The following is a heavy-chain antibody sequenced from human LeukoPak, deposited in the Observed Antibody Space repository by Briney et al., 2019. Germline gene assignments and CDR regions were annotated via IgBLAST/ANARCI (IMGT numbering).Heavy chain of an antibody. Sequence: SATLSLTCTVSGGSINYYYWNWLRQPAGERLEWIGRIYTSGSTNYSPALKCRVSMSVDRSKNQFSLRLTSVTAADTAIYYCATNAGRVAAGAFDIWGQGTMVTVST. J-gene: IGHJ3*02. CDR2: IYTSGST. CDR3: ATNAGRVAAGAFDI. D-gene: IGHD6-19*01. V-gene: IGHV4-4*07. CDR1: GGSINYYY.